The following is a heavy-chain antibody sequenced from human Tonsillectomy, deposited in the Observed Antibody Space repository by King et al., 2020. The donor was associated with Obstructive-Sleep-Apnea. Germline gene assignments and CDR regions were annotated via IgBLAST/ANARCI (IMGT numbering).Heavy chain of an antibody. J-gene: IGHJ5*02. Sequence: VQLVESGGGLVKPGGSLRLSCAASGFTFSNAWMSWVRQAPGKGLEWVGRIKSKTDGGTTDYAAPVKGRFTISRDDSKNTLYLQMNSLKTEDTAVYYCTTKPYCGGDCWNAAFDPWGQGTLVTVSS. D-gene: IGHD2-21*02. CDR3: TTKPYCGGDCWNAAFDP. CDR1: GFTFSNAW. CDR2: IKSKTDGGTT. V-gene: IGHV3-15*01.